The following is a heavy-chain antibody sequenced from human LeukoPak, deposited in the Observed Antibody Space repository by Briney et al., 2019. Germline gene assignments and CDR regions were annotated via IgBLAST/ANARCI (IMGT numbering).Heavy chain of an antibody. J-gene: IGHJ3*02. D-gene: IGHD3-10*01. Sequence: GGSLRLSCAASGFTVSSNYMSWVRQAPGKGLEWVSIIYSGGTTYYADSVKGRFTFSRDNSKNTLYLQMNSLTAEDAAVYYCARVSVFGELSGAFDTWGQGTMVTVSS. V-gene: IGHV3-66*01. CDR3: ARVSVFGELSGAFDT. CDR2: IYSGGTT. CDR1: GFTVSSNY.